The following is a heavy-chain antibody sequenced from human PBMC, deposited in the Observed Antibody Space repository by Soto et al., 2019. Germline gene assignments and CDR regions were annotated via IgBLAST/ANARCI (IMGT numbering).Heavy chain of an antibody. J-gene: IGHJ6*03. V-gene: IGHV3-23*01. D-gene: IGHD2-2*01. CDR1: GFTFSSYA. Sequence: GGSLRLSCAASGFTFSSYAMSWVRQAPGKGLEWVSAISGSGGSTYYADSVKGRFTISRDNSKNTRYLQMNSLRAEDTAVYYCAKDSGYCSSTSCYSVSYYYYYMDVWGKGTTVTVSS. CDR2: ISGSGGST. CDR3: AKDSGYCSSTSCYSVSYYYYYMDV.